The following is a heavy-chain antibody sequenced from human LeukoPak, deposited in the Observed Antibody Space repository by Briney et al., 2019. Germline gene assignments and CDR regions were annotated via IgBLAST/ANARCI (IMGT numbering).Heavy chain of an antibody. CDR3: ARVRKYSGYYSWYFDL. CDR2: ISSSSSTI. D-gene: IGHD5-12*01. V-gene: IGHV3-48*01. CDR1: GFTFSSYS. Sequence: GGSLRLSCVASGFTFSSYSMNWVRQAPGKGLEWVSYISSSSSTIYYADSVKGRFTISRENAKNSLYLQMNSLRAGDTAVYYCARVRKYSGYYSWYFDLWGRGTLVTVSS. J-gene: IGHJ2*01.